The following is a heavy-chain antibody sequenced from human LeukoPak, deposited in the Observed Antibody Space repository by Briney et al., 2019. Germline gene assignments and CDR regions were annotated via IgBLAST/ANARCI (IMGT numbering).Heavy chain of an antibody. D-gene: IGHD5-12*01. CDR1: GSSISSYY. V-gene: IGHV4-59*01. CDR2: IYYSGST. CDR3: ARAGHGGYVFIDY. Sequence: SETLSLTCTVSGSSISSYYWSWIRQPPGKGLEWIGYIYYSGSTNYNPSLKSRVTISVDTSKNQFSLKLSSVTAADTAVYYCARAGHGGYVFIDYWGQGTLVTVSS. J-gene: IGHJ4*02.